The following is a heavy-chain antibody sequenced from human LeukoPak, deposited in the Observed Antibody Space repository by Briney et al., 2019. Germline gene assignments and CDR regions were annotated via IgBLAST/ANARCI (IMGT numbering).Heavy chain of an antibody. D-gene: IGHD2-2*01. V-gene: IGHV1-2*02. J-gene: IGHJ4*02. CDR1: GYTFTSYG. CDR3: ARRPIVGVPAPIDY. CDR2: INPNTGGT. Sequence: ASVKVSCKASGYTFTSYGISWVRQAPGQGLEWMGLINPNTGGTDYAQNFQGRVTMTRDTSITTAYMELSRLRSDDTAVYYCARRPIVGVPAPIDYWGQGNLVTVSS.